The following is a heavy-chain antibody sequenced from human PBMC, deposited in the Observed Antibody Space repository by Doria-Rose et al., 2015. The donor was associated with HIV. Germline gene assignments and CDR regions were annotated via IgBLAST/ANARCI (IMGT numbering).Heavy chain of an antibody. Sequence: LKSSETLSLTCAVYGGSFSGYYWSWIRQPPEKGLEWIGEINHTGSTNYNPSLKSRVTISVETSKNQFSLTLTSVTAADTAVYYCAATYYDFWSGYLGDKHYFDHWGQGTLVTVSS. V-gene: IGHV4-34*01. D-gene: IGHD3-3*01. CDR3: AATYYDFWSGYLGDKHYFDH. J-gene: IGHJ4*02. CDR1: GGSFSGYY. CDR2: INHTGST.